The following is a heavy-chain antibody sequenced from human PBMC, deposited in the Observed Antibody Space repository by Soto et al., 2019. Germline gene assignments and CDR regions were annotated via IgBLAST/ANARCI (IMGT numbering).Heavy chain of an antibody. Sequence: PGGSLRLSCAASGFTFSSYAMSWVRQAPGKGLEWVTAISGSGGSTYSADSVKGRFTISRDNSKNTLHLQMNSLRAEDTAVYYCARFGYSNYVGYYWGHGTLVTVSS. CDR1: GFTFSSYA. J-gene: IGHJ4*01. CDR2: ISGSGGST. D-gene: IGHD4-4*01. V-gene: IGHV3-23*01. CDR3: ARFGYSNYVGYY.